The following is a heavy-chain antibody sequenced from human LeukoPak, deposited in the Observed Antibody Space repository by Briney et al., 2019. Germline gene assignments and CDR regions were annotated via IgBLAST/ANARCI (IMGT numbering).Heavy chain of an antibody. D-gene: IGHD2-21*02. CDR2: ISGSGGST. J-gene: IGHJ4*02. V-gene: IGHV3-23*01. Sequence: GGSLRLSCAASGFTVSSNYMSWVRQAPGKGLEWVSAISGSGGSTYYADSVKGRFTISRDNSKNTLYLQMNSLRAEDTAVYYCAKAHCGGDCYSGDFDYWGQGTLVTVSS. CDR1: GFTVSSNY. CDR3: AKAHCGGDCYSGDFDY.